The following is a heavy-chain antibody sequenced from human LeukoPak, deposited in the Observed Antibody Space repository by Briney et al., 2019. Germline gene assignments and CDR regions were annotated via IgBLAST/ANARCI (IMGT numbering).Heavy chain of an antibody. V-gene: IGHV4-31*03. J-gene: IGHJ6*03. CDR3: ARSIRLSHPHMDV. CDR1: GGSISSGGYY. D-gene: IGHD2-21*01. Sequence: SQTLSLTCTVSGGSISSGGYYWSWIRQHPGTGLEWIGYIYYSGSTYYNPSLKSRVTISVDTSKNQFSLKLSSVTAADTAVYYCARSIRLSHPHMDVWGKGTTVTVSS. CDR2: IYYSGST.